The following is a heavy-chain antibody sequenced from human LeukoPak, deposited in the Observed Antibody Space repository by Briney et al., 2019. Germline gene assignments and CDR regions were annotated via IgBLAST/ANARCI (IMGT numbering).Heavy chain of an antibody. Sequence: GGSLRLSCAASGFTFSSYWMHWLRQAPGKGLVWVSRINSDGSSTTYADSVKGRFTISRDNAKNSLYLQMNSLRAEDTAVYYCARDLRAVALDVWGKGTTVTVSS. J-gene: IGHJ6*04. V-gene: IGHV3-74*01. CDR1: GFTFSSYW. D-gene: IGHD6-19*01. CDR3: ARDLRAVALDV. CDR2: INSDGSST.